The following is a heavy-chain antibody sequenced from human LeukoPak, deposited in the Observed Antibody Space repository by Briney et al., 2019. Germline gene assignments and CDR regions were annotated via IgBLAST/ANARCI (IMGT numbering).Heavy chain of an antibody. V-gene: IGHV1-3*01. CDR3: ARALGYGDDGIDY. J-gene: IGHJ4*02. Sequence: KFQGRVTITRDTSASTAYMELSSLRSEDTAVYYCARALGYGDDGIDYWGQGTLVTVSS. D-gene: IGHD4-17*01.